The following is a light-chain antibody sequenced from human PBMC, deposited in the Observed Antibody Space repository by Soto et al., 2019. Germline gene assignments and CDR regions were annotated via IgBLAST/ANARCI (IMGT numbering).Light chain of an antibody. Sequence: QSALTQPASVSGSPGQSITIACTGTNRDVGSYNLVSWYQQRPGEAPKLIISEVRNRPSGISYRFTGSKSGNTASLTISGLQAEDEADYSCCSFASGATFVFGGGTKLTVL. V-gene: IGLV2-14*01. CDR1: NRDVGSYNL. CDR3: CSFASGATFV. J-gene: IGLJ2*01. CDR2: EVR.